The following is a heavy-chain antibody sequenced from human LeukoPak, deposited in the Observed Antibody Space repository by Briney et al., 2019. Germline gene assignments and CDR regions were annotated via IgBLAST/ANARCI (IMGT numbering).Heavy chain of an antibody. Sequence: PGGSLRLSCAASGFTFSTYWMHWVRQAPGKGLVWVSRINSDGSSTSYADSVKGRFTISRDNAKNTLYLQMNSLRAEDTAVYYCASGEYSSRANYWGQGTLVTVSS. V-gene: IGHV3-74*01. CDR3: ASGEYSSRANY. J-gene: IGHJ4*02. CDR1: GFTFSTYW. CDR2: INSDGSST. D-gene: IGHD6-19*01.